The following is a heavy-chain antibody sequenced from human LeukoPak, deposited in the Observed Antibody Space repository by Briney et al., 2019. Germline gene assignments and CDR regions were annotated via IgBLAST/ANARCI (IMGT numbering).Heavy chain of an antibody. Sequence: ASVKVSCKASGYTFTSYGISWVRQAPGQGLEWMGWISAYNGNTNYAQKLQGRVTMTTDTSTSTAYMELRSLRSDDTAVHYCASVSTSAASYYYYGMDVWGKGTTVTVSS. J-gene: IGHJ6*04. CDR1: GYTFTSYG. CDR3: ASVSTSAASYYYYGMDV. D-gene: IGHD2-2*01. V-gene: IGHV1-18*04. CDR2: ISAYNGNT.